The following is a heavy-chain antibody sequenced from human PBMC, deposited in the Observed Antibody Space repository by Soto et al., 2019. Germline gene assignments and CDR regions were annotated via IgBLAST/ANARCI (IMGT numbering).Heavy chain of an antibody. Sequence: SETLSLTCAVYGGSFSGYYWSWIRQPPGKGLEWIGEINHSGSTNYNPSLKSRVTISVDASKNQFSLKLSSVTAADTAVYYCARGGYSYYFDYWGQGTLVTVSS. D-gene: IGHD5-18*01. CDR2: INHSGST. V-gene: IGHV4-34*01. CDR1: GGSFSGYY. J-gene: IGHJ4*02. CDR3: ARGGYSYYFDY.